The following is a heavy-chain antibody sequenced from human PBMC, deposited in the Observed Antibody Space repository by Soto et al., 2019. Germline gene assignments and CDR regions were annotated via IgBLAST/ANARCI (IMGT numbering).Heavy chain of an antibody. J-gene: IGHJ4*02. Sequence: EVQLLESGGGLVPPGGSLSLSCAASEFTFSSSAMSWVRQAPGKGLEWVSAISGSGGTSYYADSVKGRFTISRDNSKNTLYLQMNSLRAEDTAIYYCAKDDNNNCWGRQIDYGGQGTLVTVSS. CDR2: ISGSGGTS. CDR1: EFTFSSSA. D-gene: IGHD1-1*01. V-gene: IGHV3-23*01. CDR3: AKDDNNNCWGRQIDY.